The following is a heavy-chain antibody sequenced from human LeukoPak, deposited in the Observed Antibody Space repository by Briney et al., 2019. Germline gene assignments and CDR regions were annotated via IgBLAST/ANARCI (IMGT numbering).Heavy chain of an antibody. CDR3: ARQVATPTKNWFDP. D-gene: IGHD5-12*01. CDR1: GDSISSYY. V-gene: IGHV4-59*08. CDR2: IYYSGST. Sequence: SEALSLTCTVSGDSISSYYWSWIRQPPGKGLEWIGYIYYSGSTNYNPSLKSRVTISVDTSKNQFSLKLSSVTAADTAVYYCARQVATPTKNWFDPWGQGTLVTVSS. J-gene: IGHJ5*02.